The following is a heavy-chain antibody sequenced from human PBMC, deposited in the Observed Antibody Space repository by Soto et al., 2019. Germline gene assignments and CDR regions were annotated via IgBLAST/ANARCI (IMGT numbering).Heavy chain of an antibody. Sequence: GASVKVSCKASGYTFTGYYMHWVRQAPGQGLEWMGWINPNSGGTNYAQKFQGWVTMTRDTSISTAYMELSRLRSDDTAVYYCARDKAYCSGGSCNGEDYYGMDVWGQGTTVTVSS. D-gene: IGHD2-15*01. CDR1: GYTFTGYY. CDR3: ARDKAYCSGGSCNGEDYYGMDV. V-gene: IGHV1-2*04. J-gene: IGHJ6*02. CDR2: INPNSGGT.